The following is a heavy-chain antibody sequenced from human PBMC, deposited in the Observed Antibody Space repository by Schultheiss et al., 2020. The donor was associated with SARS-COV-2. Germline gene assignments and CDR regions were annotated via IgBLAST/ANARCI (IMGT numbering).Heavy chain of an antibody. CDR2: IYYSGDT. D-gene: IGHD5-18*01. CDR3: ARGYRYFYYAMDV. CDR1: GGSISSGGYY. V-gene: IGHV4-31*03. J-gene: IGHJ6*02. Sequence: SETLSLTCTVSGGSISSGGYYWSWIRQHPGKGPEWIGYIYYSGDTSYNPSLKSRVTISGDTSKNQFSLKMSSVTAADTAVYYCARGYRYFYYAMDVWGQGTTVTVSS.